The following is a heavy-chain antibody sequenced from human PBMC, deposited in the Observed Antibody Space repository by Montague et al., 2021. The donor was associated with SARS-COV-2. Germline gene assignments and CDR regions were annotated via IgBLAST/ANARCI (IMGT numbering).Heavy chain of an antibody. J-gene: IGHJ6*02. CDR2: IYYSGST. V-gene: IGHV4-59*01. D-gene: IGHD3-3*01. CDR3: ARDKPDYDFWPGYGMDV. CDR1: GGSISSYY. Sequence: SGTLSLTCTVSGGSISSYYWSWIRQPPGRGLEWIGYIYYSGSTNYNPSLKSRVTISVDTSKNQFSLKLSSVAAADTAVYYFARDKPDYDFWPGYGMDVWGQGTTVTVSS.